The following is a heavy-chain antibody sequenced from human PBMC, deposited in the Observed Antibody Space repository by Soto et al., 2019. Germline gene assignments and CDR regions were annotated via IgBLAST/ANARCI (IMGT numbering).Heavy chain of an antibody. V-gene: IGHV3-21*01. D-gene: IGHD2-8*01. CDR3: ERNEWIDY. CDR2: ITSSSTYI. Sequence: PGGSLRLSCAASGFTFSDYTMNWVRQAPGKGLEWVSSITSSSTYIYYADSVKGRFTISXXXXXXSXYXQXNXLRAXDTAVYYCERNEWIDYWGQGTLVTVSS. CDR1: GFTFSDYT. J-gene: IGHJ4*02.